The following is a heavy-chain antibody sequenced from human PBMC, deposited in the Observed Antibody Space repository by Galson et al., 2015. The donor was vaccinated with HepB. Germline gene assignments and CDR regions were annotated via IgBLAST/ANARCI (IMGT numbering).Heavy chain of an antibody. D-gene: IGHD2-15*01. J-gene: IGHJ4*02. CDR3: ARDSSGGSDTPVDY. V-gene: IGHV3-33*08. Sequence: SPRLSCTASGFSFSNHGMHWVRPAPGTGLEWEAVIWYGGSYKYCTDSVKGRFTISRDNAKQILYLQMSRLRVEDTAVYYCARDSSGGSDTPVDYWGQGTLVTVTS. CDR1: GFSFSNHG. CDR2: IWYGGSYK.